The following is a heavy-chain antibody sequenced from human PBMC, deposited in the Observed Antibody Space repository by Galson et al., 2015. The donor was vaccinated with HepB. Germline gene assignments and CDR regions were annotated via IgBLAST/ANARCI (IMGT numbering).Heavy chain of an antibody. J-gene: IGHJ6*02. CDR3: AKGGVDISSYGMDV. CDR2: ISDDGSYK. V-gene: IGHV3-30*18. D-gene: IGHD3-9*01. Sequence: LRLSCAASGLSFSSYGMHWVRQAPGTGLEWVAVISDDGSYKYYADSVRGRFTISRDNSKNTLYLQMNSLRAEDTALYYCAKGGVDISSYGMDVWGQGTTVTVSS. CDR1: GLSFSSYG.